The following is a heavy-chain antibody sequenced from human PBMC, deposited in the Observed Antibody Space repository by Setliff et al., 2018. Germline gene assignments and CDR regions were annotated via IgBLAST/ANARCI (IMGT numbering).Heavy chain of an antibody. J-gene: IGHJ4*02. V-gene: IGHV1-18*01. CDR3: ARDADYYDSAENPIVDY. CDR1: GYTFTTYG. CDR2: INTNNGAT. D-gene: IGHD3-22*01. Sequence: ASVKVSCKASGYTFTTYGISWVRQAPGQGLEWMGYINTNNGATYYAHKVQGRLTMTTDTSTSTAYMELRSLRSDDTAVYYCARDADYYDSAENPIVDYWGQGTQVTVSS.